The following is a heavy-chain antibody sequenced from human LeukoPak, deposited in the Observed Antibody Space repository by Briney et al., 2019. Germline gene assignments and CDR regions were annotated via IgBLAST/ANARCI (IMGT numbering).Heavy chain of an antibody. V-gene: IGHV3-30*04. Sequence: GRSLRLSCAASGFTFSSYAMHWVRQAPGKGLEWVAVISYDGSNKYYADSVKGRFTISRDNSKNTLYLQMNSLRAEDTAVYYCAKVGVPATMELGTRGVATTIELDYWGQGTLVTVSS. CDR1: GFTFSSYA. CDR3: AKVGVPATMELGTRGVATTIELDY. CDR2: ISYDGSNK. J-gene: IGHJ4*02. D-gene: IGHD2-2*01.